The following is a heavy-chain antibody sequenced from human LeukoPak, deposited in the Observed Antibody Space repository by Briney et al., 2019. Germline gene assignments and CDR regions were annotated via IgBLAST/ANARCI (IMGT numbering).Heavy chain of an antibody. J-gene: IGHJ4*02. D-gene: IGHD3-10*01. CDR3: ARVPGDY. CDR1: GGSFSGYY. V-gene: IGHV4-34*01. CDR2: INHSGST. Sequence: PSETLSLTCAVYGGSFSGYYWSWIRQPPGEGLEWIGEINHSGSTNYNPSLKSRVTISVDTSKNQFSLKLSSVTAADTAVYYCARVPGDYWGQGTLVTVSS.